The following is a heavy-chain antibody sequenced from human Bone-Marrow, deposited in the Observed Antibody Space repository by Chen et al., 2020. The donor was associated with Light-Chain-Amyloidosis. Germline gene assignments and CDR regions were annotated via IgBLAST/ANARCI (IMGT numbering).Heavy chain of an antibody. V-gene: IGHV5-51*01. CDR3: ARRIDCYNFDY. Sequence: EVKLEQSGPEVKKPGESLKISCKGSGYTFPNYWIGWVRQMPGKGLEWMWVIYPDDSDARYSPSFDGQVTISADKSITTAYLQWRSLKASDTAMYYCARRIDCYNFDYWGQGTLVTVSS. CDR2: IYPDDSDA. D-gene: IGHD2-21*01. J-gene: IGHJ4*02. CDR1: GYTFPNYW.